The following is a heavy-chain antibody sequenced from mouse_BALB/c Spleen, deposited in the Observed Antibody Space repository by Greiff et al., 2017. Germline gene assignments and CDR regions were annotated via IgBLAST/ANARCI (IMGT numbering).Heavy chain of an antibody. CDR1: GYSITSDYA. Sequence: EVKLVESGPGLVKPSQSLSLTCTVTGYSITSDYAWNWIRQFPGNKLEWMGYISYSGSTSYNPSLKSRISITRDTSKNQFFLPLNSVTTEDTATYYCAKTAWFAYWGQGTLVTVSA. CDR2: ISYSGST. D-gene: IGHD4-1*01. J-gene: IGHJ3*01. V-gene: IGHV3-2*02. CDR3: AKTAWFAY.